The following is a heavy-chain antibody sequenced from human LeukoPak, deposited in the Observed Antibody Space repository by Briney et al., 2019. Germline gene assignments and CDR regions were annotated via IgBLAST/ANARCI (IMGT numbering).Heavy chain of an antibody. CDR3: ARESVTDISRQSDAFDI. V-gene: IGHV3-74*01. D-gene: IGHD2-21*02. J-gene: IGHJ3*02. CDR1: GFTFSSHW. Sequence: PGGSLRLSCAASGFTFSSHWMHWVRQAPGKGLVWVSRIKSDGSSTSYAESVKGRFTISRDNAKNTLYLQMNSLRVEDTAVYYCARESVTDISRQSDAFDIWGQGTLVTVS. CDR2: IKSDGSST.